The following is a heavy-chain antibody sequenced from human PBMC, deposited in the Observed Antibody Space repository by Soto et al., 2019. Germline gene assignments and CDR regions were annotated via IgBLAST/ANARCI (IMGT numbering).Heavy chain of an antibody. V-gene: IGHV3-30*18. CDR1: GFTFSDYA. CDR2: VSNDGRNT. CDR3: AKGGRQWLVTSDFNY. D-gene: IGHD6-19*01. J-gene: IGHJ4*02. Sequence: VQLVESGGGVVQPGRSLRLSCAASGFTFSDYAMHWVRQAPGKGLEWVAVVSNDGRNTHYADSVKGRFTISRDSSKNTVSLEMTSLRAEDMAVYYCAKGGRQWLVTSDFNYWGQGALVTVSS.